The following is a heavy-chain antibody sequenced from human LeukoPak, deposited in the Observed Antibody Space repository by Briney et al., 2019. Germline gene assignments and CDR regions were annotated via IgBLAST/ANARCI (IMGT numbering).Heavy chain of an antibody. CDR2: INHSGST. D-gene: IGHD3-3*01. J-gene: IGHJ4*02. CDR3: AGGPPRQFWSGYYRLDY. CDR1: GGSFSGYY. Sequence: SETLSLTCAVYGGSFSGYYWSWIRQPPGKGLEWIGEINHSGSTNYNPSLKSRVTISVDTSKNQFSLKLSSVTAADTAVYYCAGGPPRQFWSGYYRLDYWGQGTLVTVSS. V-gene: IGHV4-34*01.